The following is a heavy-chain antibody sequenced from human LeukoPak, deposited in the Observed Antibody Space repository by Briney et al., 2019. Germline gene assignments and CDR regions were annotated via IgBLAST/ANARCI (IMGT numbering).Heavy chain of an antibody. CDR1: GYSFTSYW. CDR3: ARGYSYGYY. D-gene: IGHD5-18*01. CDR2: IYPGDSDT. J-gene: IGHJ4*02. V-gene: IGHV5-51*01. Sequence: PGGSLRLSCKGSGYSFTSYWIGWVRQMPGKGLEWMGIIYPGDSDTRYSPSFQGPVTISADKSLRTAYLQWSSLKASDTAMYDCARGYSYGYYWGQGTLVTVSS.